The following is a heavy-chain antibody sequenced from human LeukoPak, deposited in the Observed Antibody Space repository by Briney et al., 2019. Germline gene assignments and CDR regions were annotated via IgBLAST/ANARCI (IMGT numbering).Heavy chain of an antibody. J-gene: IGHJ5*02. CDR1: GGSISRYY. D-gene: IGHD6-13*01. Sequence: SETLSLTCTVSGGSISRYYWSWIRQPPGKGLEWIGYIYYSGSTNYNPSLKSRVTISVDTSKNQFSLKLSSVTAADTAVYYCARVRYSSSWYNNWFDPWGQGTLVTVSS. CDR3: ARVRYSSSWYNNWFDP. V-gene: IGHV4-59*01. CDR2: IYYSGST.